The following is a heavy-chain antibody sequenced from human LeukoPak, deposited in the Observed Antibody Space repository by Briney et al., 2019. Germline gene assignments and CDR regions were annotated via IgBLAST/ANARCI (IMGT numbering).Heavy chain of an antibody. D-gene: IGHD3-16*01. CDR3: GRAFPPLRTSSAGDL. CDR2: ISGRSSHI. J-gene: IGHJ1*01. Sequence: GGSLRLSCSASGFSFSDYDMNWVRQTPGKGLEWVSAISGRSSHIYYGESVKGRFTISRDNAKNSLYLQMDSLGVEDTAVYYCGRAFPPLRTSSAGDLWGQGTLVIVSS. V-gene: IGHV3-21*01. CDR1: GFSFSDYD.